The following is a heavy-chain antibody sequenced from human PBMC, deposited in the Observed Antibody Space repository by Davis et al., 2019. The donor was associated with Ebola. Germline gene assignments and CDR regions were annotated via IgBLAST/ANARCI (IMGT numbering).Heavy chain of an antibody. D-gene: IGHD3-9*01. Sequence: SETLSLTCAVYGESFSGYYWTWIRQPPGKGLEWIGEINHSRSTNYNPSLKSRVTISVDTSKNQFSLKLSSVTAADTAVYYCARVRLPQILTGYYNYYYYGMDVWGQGTTVTVSS. V-gene: IGHV4-34*01. J-gene: IGHJ6*02. CDR1: GESFSGYY. CDR3: ARVRLPQILTGYYNYYYYGMDV. CDR2: INHSRST.